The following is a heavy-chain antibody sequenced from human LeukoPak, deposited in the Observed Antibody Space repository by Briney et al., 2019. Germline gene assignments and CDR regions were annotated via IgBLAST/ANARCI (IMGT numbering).Heavy chain of an antibody. CDR1: GFIFSSYS. D-gene: IGHD3-22*01. V-gene: IGHV3-48*01. J-gene: IGHJ4*02. CDR3: ARVLHKRNYDSSTYYGY. Sequence: GGSLRLSCAASGFIFSSYSMNWVRQAPGKGLEWVSYISSSSSTIYYADSVKGRFTISRDNAKNSLYLQMSSLRAENTAVYYCARVLHKRNYDSSTYYGYWGQGTLVTVSS. CDR2: ISSSSSTI.